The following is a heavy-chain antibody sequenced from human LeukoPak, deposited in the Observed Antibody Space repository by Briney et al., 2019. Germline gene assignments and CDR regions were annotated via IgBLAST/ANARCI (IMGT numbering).Heavy chain of an antibody. J-gene: IGHJ4*02. CDR1: GFTFSSYA. CDR3: AKDRHYCTNGVCYLAY. D-gene: IGHD2-8*01. V-gene: IGHV3-23*01. CDR2: ISGSGGST. Sequence: GGSLRLSCAASGFTFSSYAMSWVRQAPGKGLEWVSAISGSGGSTYYADSVKGRFTISRDNSKNTLYLQMNSLRAEDTAVYYCAKDRHYCTNGVCYLAYWGQGTLVTVSS.